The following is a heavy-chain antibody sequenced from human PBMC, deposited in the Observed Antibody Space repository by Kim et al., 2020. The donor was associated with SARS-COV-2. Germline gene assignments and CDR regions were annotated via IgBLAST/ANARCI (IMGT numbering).Heavy chain of an antibody. CDR3: ARDLAYDILTGYWETSMDV. J-gene: IGHJ6*02. Sequence: SETLSLTCTVSGGSISSYYWSWIRQPAGKGLEWIGRIYTSGSTNYNPSLKSRVTMSVDTSKNQFSLKLSSVTAADTAVYYCARDLAYDILTGYWETSMDVWGPGTTVTVSS. CDR2: IYTSGST. D-gene: IGHD3-9*01. CDR1: GGSISSYY. V-gene: IGHV4-4*07.